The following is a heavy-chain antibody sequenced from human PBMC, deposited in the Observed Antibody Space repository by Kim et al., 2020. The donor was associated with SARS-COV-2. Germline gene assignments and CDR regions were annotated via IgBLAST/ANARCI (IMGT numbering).Heavy chain of an antibody. D-gene: IGHD2-2*01. CDR1: GFTFDDYA. J-gene: IGHJ4*02. V-gene: IGHV3-9*01. CDR3: AKSKYCSSTSCSSLDY. Sequence: GGSLRLSCAASGFTFDDYAMHWVRQAPGKGLEWVSGISWNSGSIGYADSVKGRFTISRDNAKNSLYLQMNSLRAEDTALYYCAKSKYCSSTSCSSLDYWGQGTLVTVSS. CDR2: ISWNSGSI.